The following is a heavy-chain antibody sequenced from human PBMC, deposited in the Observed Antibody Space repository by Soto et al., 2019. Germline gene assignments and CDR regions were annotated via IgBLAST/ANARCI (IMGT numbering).Heavy chain of an antibody. J-gene: IGHJ6*02. CDR1: GDGVSSNSAA. Sequence: SQTLSLTCAISGDGVSSNSAAWNWIRQSPSRGLEWLGRTYYRSKWYNDYAVSVKSRITINPDTSKNQFSLQLNSVTPEDTAVYYWARVEALTMVRGVIDYYYYGMDVWGQGTTVTVSS. D-gene: IGHD3-10*01. V-gene: IGHV6-1*01. CDR2: TYYRSKWYN. CDR3: ARVEALTMVRGVIDYYYYGMDV.